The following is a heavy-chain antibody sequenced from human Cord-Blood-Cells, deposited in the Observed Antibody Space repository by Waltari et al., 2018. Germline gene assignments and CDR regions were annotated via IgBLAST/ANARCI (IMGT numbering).Heavy chain of an antibody. D-gene: IGHD5-18*01. CDR1: GYTLTELS. CDR2: FDPEDGET. V-gene: IGHV1-24*01. Sequence: QLQLAPSGAEAKKTGSSVKGSCEFSGYTLTELSMHQERQAPGKGLEWMGGFDPEDGETIYAQKFQGRVTMTEDTSTDTAYMELSSLRSEDTAVYYCATFTLNSYGAYWGQGTLVTVSS. J-gene: IGHJ4*02. CDR3: ATFTLNSYGAY.